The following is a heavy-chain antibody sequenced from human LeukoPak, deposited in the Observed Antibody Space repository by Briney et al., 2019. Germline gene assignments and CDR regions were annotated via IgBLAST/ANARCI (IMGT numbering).Heavy chain of an antibody. J-gene: IGHJ5*02. CDR1: GGSISGYY. V-gene: IGHV4-59*08. D-gene: IGHD2-2*01. Sequence: PSETLSLTCTVSGGSISGYYWSWIRQPPGKGLEWIGHIYYSGSTNYNPSLRSRVTISLDTSKNQFSLKLSSVTAADTAVYYCARTIVVVPAATIWFDPWGQGTLVTVSS. CDR3: ARTIVVVPAATIWFDP. CDR2: IYYSGST.